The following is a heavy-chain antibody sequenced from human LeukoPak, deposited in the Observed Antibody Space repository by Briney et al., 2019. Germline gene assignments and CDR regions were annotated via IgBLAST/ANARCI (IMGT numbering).Heavy chain of an antibody. V-gene: IGHV3-30*02. D-gene: IGHD1-26*01. Sequence: PGGSLRLSCAASGFTFSNYDMHWVRQAPGKGLEWVTFILYDGSNEYYADSVKGRFTISRDNAKNSLYLQMNSLRAEDTAVYYCARDFSGSYLEAAWDIWGQGTMVTVSS. CDR1: GFTFSNYD. CDR3: ARDFSGSYLEAAWDI. CDR2: ILYDGSNE. J-gene: IGHJ3*02.